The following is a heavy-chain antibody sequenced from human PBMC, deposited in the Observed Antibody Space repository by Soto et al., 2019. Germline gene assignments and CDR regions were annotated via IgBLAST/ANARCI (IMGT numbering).Heavy chain of an antibody. J-gene: IGHJ4*02. D-gene: IGHD5-18*01. CDR2: INHSGST. Sequence: PSVTLSLTWAFYGVSFSGYYWSWIRPPPGKGLEWIGEINHSGSTNYNPSLKSRVTISVDTSKNQFSLKLSSVTAADTAVYYCARGVTDTAMADFDYWGQGTLVNVSS. CDR3: ARGVTDTAMADFDY. V-gene: IGHV4-34*01. CDR1: GVSFSGYY.